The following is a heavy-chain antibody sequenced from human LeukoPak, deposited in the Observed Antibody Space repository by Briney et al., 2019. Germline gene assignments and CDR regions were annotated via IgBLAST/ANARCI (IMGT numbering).Heavy chain of an antibody. J-gene: IGHJ4*02. CDR2: ISGSGGST. V-gene: IGHV3-23*01. Sequence: PGGSLRLSCAASGFTFSSYAMSWVRQAPGKGLEWVSAISGSGGSTYYADSVKGRFTISRDNSKNTLYLQMNSLRAEDTAVYYCAKPYSSGWYSLYWDFDYWGQGTLVTVSS. CDR1: GFTFSSYA. D-gene: IGHD6-19*01. CDR3: AKPYSSGWYSLYWDFDY.